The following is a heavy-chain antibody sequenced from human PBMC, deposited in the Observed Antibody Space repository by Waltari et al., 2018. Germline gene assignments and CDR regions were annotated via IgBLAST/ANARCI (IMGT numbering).Heavy chain of an antibody. D-gene: IGHD3-10*01. J-gene: IGHJ4*02. Sequence: QVQLQESGPGLVKPSETLSLTCAVSGYSISSGYYWGWIRQPPGKGLEGIGSIYHSGSTYSNPSLKSRVTISVDTSKTQFSLKLSSVTAADTAVYYCARLPTDYYGSGRGFVYWGQGTLVTVSS. CDR3: ARLPTDYYGSGRGFVY. V-gene: IGHV4-38-2*01. CDR1: GYSISSGYY. CDR2: IYHSGST.